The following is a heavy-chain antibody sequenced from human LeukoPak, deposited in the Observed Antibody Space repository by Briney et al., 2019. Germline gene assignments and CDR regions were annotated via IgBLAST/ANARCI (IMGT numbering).Heavy chain of an antibody. V-gene: IGHV3-23*01. D-gene: IGHD4-17*01. J-gene: IGHJ4*02. CDR3: AKGVGRTTYYFDS. Sequence: GGSLRLSCAASGFTFSSSGMSWVRQAPGKGLEWVSAISGSGGNTYYADSVKGRFIISRDNSKNTLYLQMKSLRAEDTAVYYCAKGVGRTTYYFDSWGQGTLVTVSS. CDR1: GFTFSSSG. CDR2: ISGSGGNT.